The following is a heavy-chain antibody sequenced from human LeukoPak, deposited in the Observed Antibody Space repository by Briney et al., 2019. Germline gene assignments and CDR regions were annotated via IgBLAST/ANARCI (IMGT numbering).Heavy chain of an antibody. CDR3: ARRGEGGSYFSY. CDR1: GGSISSYY. J-gene: IGHJ4*02. CDR2: IYYSGST. Sequence: SETLSLTCTVSGGSISSYYWTWIRQPPGKGLEWIGYIYYSGSTNYNPSLKSRVTISVDTSNNQFSLKLSSVTAADTAVYYCARRGEGGSYFSYWGQGTLVTVSS. D-gene: IGHD1-26*01. V-gene: IGHV4-59*08.